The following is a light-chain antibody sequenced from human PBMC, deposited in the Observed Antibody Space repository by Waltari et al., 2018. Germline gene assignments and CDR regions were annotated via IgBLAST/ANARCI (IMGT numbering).Light chain of an antibody. J-gene: IGKJ1*01. Sequence: AIRITQSPSSLSASTGDRVTITCRASQGISSYLAWYQQKPGKGPKHRIYAASTLQSGVPSRFSGSGSGTDFTLTISCLQSEDFATYYCQQYYSYPLTFGQGTKVEIK. CDR1: QGISSY. V-gene: IGKV1-8*01. CDR3: QQYYSYPLT. CDR2: AAS.